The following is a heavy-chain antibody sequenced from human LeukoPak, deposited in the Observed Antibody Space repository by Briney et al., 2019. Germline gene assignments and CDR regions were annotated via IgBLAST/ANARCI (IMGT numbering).Heavy chain of an antibody. CDR3: ATHGSAHYYMDV. CDR2: IKQDGSEK. CDR1: GFTFSRYW. J-gene: IGHJ6*03. Sequence: PGWSLRLSCAASGFTFSRYWMSWVRQAPGKGLEWVANIKQDGSEKYYVDSVKGRFTISRDNAKNSLYLQMNSLRAEDTAVYYCATHGSAHYYMDVWGKGTTVTISS. V-gene: IGHV3-7*03. D-gene: IGHD2-2*03.